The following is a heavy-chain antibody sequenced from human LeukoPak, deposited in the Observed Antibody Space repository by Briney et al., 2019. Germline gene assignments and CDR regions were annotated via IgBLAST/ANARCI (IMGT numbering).Heavy chain of an antibody. CDR1: GFTFSGYS. D-gene: IGHD3-22*01. CDR2: ISSSSSYI. CDR3: AREERAYYYDSSGYYTSYNWFDP. Sequence: GGSLRLSCAASGFTFSGYSMNWVRQAPGKGLEWVSSISSSSSYIYYADSVKGRFTISRDNAKNSLYLQMNSLRAEDTAVYYCAREERAYYYDSSGYYTSYNWFDPWGQGTLVTVSS. J-gene: IGHJ5*02. V-gene: IGHV3-21*01.